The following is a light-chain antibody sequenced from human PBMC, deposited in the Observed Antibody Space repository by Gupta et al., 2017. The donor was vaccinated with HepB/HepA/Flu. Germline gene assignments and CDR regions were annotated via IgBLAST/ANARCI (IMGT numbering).Light chain of an antibody. CDR3: AAWDDSLNNVV. CDR1: SSKIGSIT. Sequence: QSVLTQPPSASGTPGQGVAISCSGSSSKIGSITVHWYQHSPGRAPKLLIYSDNLRPSGVPERFSGFKAGTSASLAISGLQSEDEAEYYCAAWDDSLNNVVFGGGTKLTVL. CDR2: SDN. V-gene: IGLV1-44*01. J-gene: IGLJ2*01.